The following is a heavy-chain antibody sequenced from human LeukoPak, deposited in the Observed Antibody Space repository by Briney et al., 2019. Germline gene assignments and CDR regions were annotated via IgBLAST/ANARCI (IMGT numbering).Heavy chain of an antibody. CDR1: GFTFSNSA. CDR3: ARAGFYGDYTDY. D-gene: IGHD4-17*01. J-gene: IGHJ4*02. Sequence: PGGSLRLSCAASGFTFSNSAMHWVRQAPGKGLEWVAVISYDGSNKYYADSVKGRFTISRDNAKNSLYLQMNSLRAEDTAVYYCARAGFYGDYTDYWGQGTLVTVSS. V-gene: IGHV3-30-3*01. CDR2: ISYDGSNK.